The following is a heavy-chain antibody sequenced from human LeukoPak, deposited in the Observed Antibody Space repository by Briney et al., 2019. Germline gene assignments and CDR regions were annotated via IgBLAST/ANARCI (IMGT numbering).Heavy chain of an antibody. V-gene: IGHV1-46*01. CDR3: ARADSGYDCWFDY. Sequence: ASVKVSCKASGYTFTSYYMHWVRQAPGQGLEWMGIINPSGGSTSYAQKFQGRVTMTRDTSISTAYMELSRLRSDDTAVYYCARADSGYDCWFDYWGQGTLVTVSS. CDR2: INPSGGST. D-gene: IGHD5-12*01. CDR1: GYTFTSYY. J-gene: IGHJ4*02.